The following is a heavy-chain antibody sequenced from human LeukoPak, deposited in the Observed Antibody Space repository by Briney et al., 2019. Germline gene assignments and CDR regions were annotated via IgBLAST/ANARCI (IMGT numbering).Heavy chain of an antibody. J-gene: IGHJ4*02. CDR1: GFTFSSYA. CDR2: ISGSGGST. CDR3: AKDTVGATDSLFDY. V-gene: IGHV3-23*01. D-gene: IGHD1-26*01. Sequence: PGGSLRLSCAASGFTFSSYAMSWVRQAPGKGLEWVSAISGSGGSTYYADSVKGRFTISRDNSKNTLYLQMNSLRAEDTDVYYCAKDTVGATDSLFDYWGQGTLVTVSS.